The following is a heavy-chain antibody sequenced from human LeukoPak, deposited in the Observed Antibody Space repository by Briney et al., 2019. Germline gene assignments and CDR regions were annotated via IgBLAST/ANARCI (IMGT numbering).Heavy chain of an antibody. CDR2: IIPIFGTA. CDR3: ARKLDSSGYYTAPFDY. CDR1: GGTFSSYA. J-gene: IGHJ4*02. Sequence: SVKVSCKASGGTFSSYAISWVRQAPGQGLEWMGGIIPIFGTANYAQKFQGRVTITADESTSTAYMELSSLRSEDTAVYYCARKLDSSGYYTAPFDYWGQGTLVTVSS. D-gene: IGHD3-22*01. V-gene: IGHV1-69*01.